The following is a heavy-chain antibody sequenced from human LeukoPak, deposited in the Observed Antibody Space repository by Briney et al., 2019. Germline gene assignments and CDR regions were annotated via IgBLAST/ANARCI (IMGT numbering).Heavy chain of an antibody. CDR3: ARARSGCSGYFCLPKNWSDP. CDR1: GYTFTSYD. J-gene: IGHJ5*02. V-gene: IGHV1-8*01. CDR2: MNPNSGNT. D-gene: IGHD3-22*01. Sequence: ASVKVSCKASGYTFTSYDINWVRQATGQGLEWMGWMNPNSGNTGYAQKFQGRVTMTRNTSISTAYMELSSLRSEDTAVYYCARARSGCSGYFCLPKNWSDPWGQGTLVTVSS.